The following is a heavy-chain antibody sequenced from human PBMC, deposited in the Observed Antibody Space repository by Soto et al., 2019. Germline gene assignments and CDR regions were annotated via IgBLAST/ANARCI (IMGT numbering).Heavy chain of an antibody. CDR3: AKDLGKRGNTPFLRTNWFDP. CDR1: GFTFSSYG. V-gene: IGHV3-30*18. CDR2: ISYDGSNK. Sequence: QVQLVESGGGVVQPGRSLRLSCAASGFTFSSYGMHWVRQAPGKGLEWVAVISYDGSNKYYADSVKGRFTISRDNSKNTLYLQMNSLRAEDTAVYYCAKDLGKRGNTPFLRTNWFDPWGQGTLVTVSS. J-gene: IGHJ5*02. D-gene: IGHD3-10*01.